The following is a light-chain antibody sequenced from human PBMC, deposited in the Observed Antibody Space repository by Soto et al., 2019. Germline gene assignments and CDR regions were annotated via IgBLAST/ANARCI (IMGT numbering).Light chain of an antibody. CDR2: AAS. V-gene: IGKV1-39*01. CDR3: QQSYSTIT. J-gene: IGKJ4*01. Sequence: DIQMTQSPSSLSASVGDRVTITSRASQSISSYLNWYQQKPGKAPKLLIYAASSLQSGVPSRFSGSGSGTDFTLTISSLQPEDFATYYCQQSYSTITFGGGTKVDIK. CDR1: QSISSY.